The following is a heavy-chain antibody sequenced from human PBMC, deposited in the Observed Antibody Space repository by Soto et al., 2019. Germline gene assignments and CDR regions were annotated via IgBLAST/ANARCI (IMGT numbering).Heavy chain of an antibody. D-gene: IGHD3-10*01. CDR2: ISYDATNK. J-gene: IGHJ4*02. V-gene: IGHV3-30-3*01. Sequence: GGSLRLSCVASGFTFSTYAVHWVRQAPGKGLEWVALISYDATNKQFADSVKGRFTISRDNSKNTLYLEMNSLRPEDTAVYYCASGSSGRSDYWGQGTLVTVS. CDR1: GFTFSTYA. CDR3: ASGSSGRSDY.